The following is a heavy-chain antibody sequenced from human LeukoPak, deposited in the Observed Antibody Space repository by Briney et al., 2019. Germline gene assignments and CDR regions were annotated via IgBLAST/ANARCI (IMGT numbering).Heavy chain of an antibody. CDR1: GFSFSSHW. Sequence: GGSLRLSCAASGFSFSSHWMSWVRQAPGKGPEWVANINQDGGEKYYVDSVKGRFTVSRDNAKNSLDVQMNSLRAEDTAVYYCARGSRPTTSFQYYYYGMDVWGQGTTVTVSS. J-gene: IGHJ6*02. D-gene: IGHD4-11*01. CDR3: ARGSRPTTSFQYYYYGMDV. V-gene: IGHV3-7*03. CDR2: INQDGGEK.